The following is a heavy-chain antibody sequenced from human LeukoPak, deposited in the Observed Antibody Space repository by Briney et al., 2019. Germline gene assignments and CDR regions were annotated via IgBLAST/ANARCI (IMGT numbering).Heavy chain of an antibody. V-gene: IGHV3-21*01. CDR2: ISSSSSYI. CDR1: GFTFSSYS. D-gene: IGHD6-19*01. CDR3: AKGATGVAGTGYYFDY. J-gene: IGHJ4*02. Sequence: GGSLRLSCAASGFTFSSYSMNWVRQAPGKGLEWVSSISSSSSYIYYADSVKGRFTISRDNAKNSLYLQMNSLRAEDTAVYYCAKGATGVAGTGYYFDYWGQETLVTVSS.